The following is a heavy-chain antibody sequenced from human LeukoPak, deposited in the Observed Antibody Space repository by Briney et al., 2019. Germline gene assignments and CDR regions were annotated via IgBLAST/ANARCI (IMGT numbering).Heavy chain of an antibody. CDR3: GTGGDSSGYYNPLDY. CDR2: IIPILGIA. J-gene: IGHJ4*02. V-gene: IGHV1-69*04. D-gene: IGHD3-22*01. Sequence: SVKVSCKASGGTFSSYAISWVRQAPGQGLEWMGRIIPILGIANYAQKFQGRVTITTDESTSTAYMELSSLRAEDTALYYCGTGGDSSGYYNPLDYWGQGTLVTVSS. CDR1: GGTFSSYA.